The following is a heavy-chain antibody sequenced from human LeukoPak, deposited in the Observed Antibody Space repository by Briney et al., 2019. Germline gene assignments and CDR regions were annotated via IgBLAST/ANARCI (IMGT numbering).Heavy chain of an antibody. CDR2: IYFSET. CDR1: GASLSDTTYY. J-gene: IGHJ3*02. D-gene: IGHD3-10*01. V-gene: IGHV4-39*01. CDR3: ASPSKLVVSRGAFDI. Sequence: PSETLSLTCTVSGASLSDTTYYWAWFRQPPGKGLEWIASIYFSETKYNPSLKSRITISGDTSKNQFSLKLTSVTATDTAVYYCASPSKLVVSRGAFDIWGQGTMVTVSA.